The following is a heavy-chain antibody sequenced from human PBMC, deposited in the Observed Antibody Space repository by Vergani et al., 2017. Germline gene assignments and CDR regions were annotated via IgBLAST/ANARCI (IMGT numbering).Heavy chain of an antibody. D-gene: IGHD6-19*01. J-gene: IGHJ4*02. CDR3: ASPVAPGRYYFDY. CDR2: IRSDESRR. Sequence: VRLVESGGGLVQPGGSLRLSCATSGFTLSDYWIDWVRQAPGKGLEWVASIRSDESRRYYGDSMEGPFTISRDNSKNTLYLQMKSLRPEDTAVYYCASPVAPGRYYFDYWGQGTLVTVSS. CDR1: GFTLSDYW. V-gene: IGHV3-30*02.